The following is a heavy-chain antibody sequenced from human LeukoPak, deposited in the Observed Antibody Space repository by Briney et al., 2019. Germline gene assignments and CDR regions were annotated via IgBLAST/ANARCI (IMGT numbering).Heavy chain of an antibody. V-gene: IGHV4-39*07. CDR3: ARARGQWGSYYPPRAFDI. CDR2: FYYGGST. Sequence: SETLSLTCAVYGGSFTNYYWGWIRQPPGKGLEWIGSFYYGGSTFYDPSLNSRVTISVDMSKNHFSLRLRSVTAADTAMYYCARARGQWGSYYPPRAFDIWGQGTMVTVSS. CDR1: GGSFTNYY. J-gene: IGHJ3*02. D-gene: IGHD3-10*01.